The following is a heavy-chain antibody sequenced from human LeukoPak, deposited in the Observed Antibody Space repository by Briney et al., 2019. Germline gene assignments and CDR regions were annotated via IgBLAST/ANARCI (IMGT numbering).Heavy chain of an antibody. V-gene: IGHV4-59*08. J-gene: IGHJ5*02. CDR3: ARSPPWFDP. Sequence: PSETLSLTCTVSGGSISSYYWSWIRRPPGKGLEWIGYIDNSVSTTYNPSLKSRVTISVDTSKNQFSLKLSSVTAADTAVYYCARSPPWFDPWGQGTLVTVSS. CDR1: GGSISSYY. CDR2: IDNSVST.